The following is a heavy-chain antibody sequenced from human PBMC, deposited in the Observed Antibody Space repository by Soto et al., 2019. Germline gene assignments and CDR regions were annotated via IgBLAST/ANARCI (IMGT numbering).Heavy chain of an antibody. CDR1: GFTVSSNY. CDR3: ARLDGDYYYFDY. V-gene: IGHV3-66*01. J-gene: IGHJ4*02. Sequence: EVQLVESGGGLVQPGGSLRLSCAASGFTVSSNYMSWVRQAPGKGLEWVSVIYSGGSTYYADSVKGSFPITRDNSKNTLYLQMNSLGAEDTAVYYCARLDGDYYYFDYWGQGTLVTVSS. CDR2: IYSGGST. D-gene: IGHD4-17*01.